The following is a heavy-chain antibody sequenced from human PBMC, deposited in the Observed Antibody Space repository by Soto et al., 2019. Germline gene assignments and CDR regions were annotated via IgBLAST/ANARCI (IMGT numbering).Heavy chain of an antibody. V-gene: IGHV3-23*01. D-gene: IGHD3-10*01. CDR1: GFTFSSYA. J-gene: IGHJ4*02. Sequence: EVQLLESGGGLVQPGGSLRLSCAASGFTFSSYAMSWVRQAPGKGLEWDSAMSGSGGSTYYADSVKGLFTISRDNSQNTRYMQMSSLRAEDTAVYYCAKQTPWCGELRASYYFDSWGQGTLVTVSS. CDR3: AKQTPWCGELRASYYFDS. CDR2: MSGSGGST.